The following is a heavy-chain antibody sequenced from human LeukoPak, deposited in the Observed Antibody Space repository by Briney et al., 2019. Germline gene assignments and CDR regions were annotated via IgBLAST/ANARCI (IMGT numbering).Heavy chain of an antibody. Sequence: EASVKVSCKASGGTFSSYAISWVRQAPGQGLEWMGGIIPIFGTANYAQKFQGRVTITADESTSTAYMELSSLRSEDTAVYYCASDYSNSYYFDYWGQGTLVTVSS. D-gene: IGHD4-11*01. CDR1: GGTFSSYA. J-gene: IGHJ4*02. CDR2: IIPIFGTA. V-gene: IGHV1-69*01. CDR3: ASDYSNSYYFDY.